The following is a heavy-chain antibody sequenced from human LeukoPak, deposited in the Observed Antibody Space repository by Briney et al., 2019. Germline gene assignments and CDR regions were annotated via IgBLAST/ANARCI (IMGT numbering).Heavy chain of an antibody. J-gene: IGHJ4*02. V-gene: IGHV4-39*07. D-gene: IGHD2/OR15-2a*01. CDR3: ARRPLTPFCLDY. Sequence: PSETLSLTCTVSGGSISSSTSYWTWIRQPPGKGLEWIGSLYYSGSTSYNPSLKSRVTMSVDTSKNQFSLRLSSMTAADTAVYYCARRPLTPFCLDYWGQGTLVIVSS. CDR1: GGSISSSTSY. CDR2: LYYSGST.